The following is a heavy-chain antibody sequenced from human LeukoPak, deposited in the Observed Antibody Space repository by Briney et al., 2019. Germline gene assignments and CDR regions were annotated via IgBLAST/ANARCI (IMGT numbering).Heavy chain of an antibody. CDR2: IKQDGSEK. D-gene: IGHD2-8*02. Sequence: GGSLRLSCAASGFTFTSYWMGWVRQAPGKGLEWVANIKQDGSEKYYVDSVKGRFTISRDNAKNSVDLQMNSLRVEDTAVYYCARGAAAPPTGGFDLWGRGTLVTVSS. V-gene: IGHV3-7*01. J-gene: IGHJ2*01. CDR1: GFTFTSYW. CDR3: ARGAAAPPTGGFDL.